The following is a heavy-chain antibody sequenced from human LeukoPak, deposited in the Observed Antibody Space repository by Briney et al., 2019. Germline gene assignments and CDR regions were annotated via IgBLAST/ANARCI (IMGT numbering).Heavy chain of an antibody. CDR1: GFTSSNAW. Sequence: GGSLRLSCAASGFTSSNAWMSWVRQAPGKGLEWVGRIKSKTDGWTTDYAAPVKGRFTISRDDSKNTLYLQMNSLKTEDTAVYYCTTGYGLNWGQGTLVTVSS. J-gene: IGHJ4*02. D-gene: IGHD5-18*01. CDR2: IKSKTDGWTT. V-gene: IGHV3-15*01. CDR3: TTGYGLN.